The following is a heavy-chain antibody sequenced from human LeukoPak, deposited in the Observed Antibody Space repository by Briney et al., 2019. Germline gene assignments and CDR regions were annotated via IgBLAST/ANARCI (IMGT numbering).Heavy chain of an antibody. CDR1: GGSFSGYY. CDR3: ARLHITMVRGGRMPRFGSLYYMDV. D-gene: IGHD3-10*01. Sequence: SETLSLTCAVYGGSFSGYYWSWIRQPPGKGLEWIGEINHSGSTNYNPSLKSRVTISVDTSKNQFSLKLSSVTAADTAVYYCARLHITMVRGGRMPRFGSLYYMDVWGKGTTVTISS. J-gene: IGHJ6*03. CDR2: INHSGST. V-gene: IGHV4-34*01.